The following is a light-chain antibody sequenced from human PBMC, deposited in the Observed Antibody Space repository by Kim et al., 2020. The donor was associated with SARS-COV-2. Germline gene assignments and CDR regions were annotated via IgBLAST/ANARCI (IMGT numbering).Light chain of an antibody. V-gene: IGKV3-20*01. CDR1: QSVRSNY. CDR3: QQYGSSQYT. J-gene: IGKJ2*01. Sequence: EIVLTQSPGTLSLSPGERATLSCRASQSVRSNYLAWYQQKPGQAPRLLIYAASSRATGIPDRFSGSGSGTDLTLTINRLEPEDFAVYYCQQYGSSQYTFGQGTKLEI. CDR2: AAS.